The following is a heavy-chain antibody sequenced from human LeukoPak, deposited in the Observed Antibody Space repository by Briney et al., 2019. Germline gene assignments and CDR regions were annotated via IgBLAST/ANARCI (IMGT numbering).Heavy chain of an antibody. Sequence: ASVKVSCKASGYTFTSYGISWVRQAPGQGLEWMGWISAYNGNTNYAQKLQGRVTMTTDTSTSTAYMELRSLRSDDTAVYYCARDLYYDSSGYYPYYFDYWGQGTLVTVSS. D-gene: IGHD3-22*01. V-gene: IGHV1-18*01. J-gene: IGHJ4*02. CDR1: GYTFTSYG. CDR3: ARDLYYDSSGYYPYYFDY. CDR2: ISAYNGNT.